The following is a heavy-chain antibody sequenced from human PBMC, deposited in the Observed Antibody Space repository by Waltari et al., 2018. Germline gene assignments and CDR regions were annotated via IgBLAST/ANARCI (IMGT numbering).Heavy chain of an antibody. Sequence: EVQLLESGGGLVQRGGSLRLSCAACGFTFSSYAMSWVRQAPAKGLEWVSVIYSGGSSTYYADSVKGRFTISRDNSKNTLYLQMNSLRAEDTAVYYCARTKRFLGVDYYYYYMDVWGKGTTVTVSS. CDR3: ARTKRFLGVDYYYYYMDV. V-gene: IGHV3-23*03. D-gene: IGHD3-3*01. J-gene: IGHJ6*03. CDR1: GFTFSSYA. CDR2: IYSGGSST.